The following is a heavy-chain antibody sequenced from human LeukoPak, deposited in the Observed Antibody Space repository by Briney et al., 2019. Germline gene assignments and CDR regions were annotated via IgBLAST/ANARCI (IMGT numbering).Heavy chain of an antibody. V-gene: IGHV1-2*04. CDR1: GYTFTGYY. J-gene: IGHJ3*02. Sequence: ASVKVSCKASGYTFTGYYMHWVRQAPGQGLEWMGWINPNSGGTNYAQKFQGWVTMTRDTSISTAYMELSRLRSDDTAVYYCARSAGGSGVGGAFDIWGQGTMVTVSS. CDR2: INPNSGGT. D-gene: IGHD3-10*01. CDR3: ARSAGGSGVGGAFDI.